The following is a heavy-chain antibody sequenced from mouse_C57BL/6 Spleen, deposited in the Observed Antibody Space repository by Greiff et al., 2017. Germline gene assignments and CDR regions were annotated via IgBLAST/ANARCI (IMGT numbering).Heavy chain of an antibody. CDR2: IDPSDSYT. CDR1: GYTFTSYW. D-gene: IGHD4-1*02. CDR3: ARSSTGTGWFAY. Sequence: QVQLQQPGAELVKPGASVKLSCKASGYTFTSYWMQWVKQRPGQGLEWLGEIDPSDSYTNYNQKFKGKATLTVDTSSSTAYMQLSSLTAEDSAVYYCARSSTGTGWFAYWGQGTLVTVSA. V-gene: IGHV1-50*01. J-gene: IGHJ3*01.